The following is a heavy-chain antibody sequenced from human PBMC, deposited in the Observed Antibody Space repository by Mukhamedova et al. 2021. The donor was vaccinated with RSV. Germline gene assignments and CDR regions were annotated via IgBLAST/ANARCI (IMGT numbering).Heavy chain of an antibody. CDR3: AKEGYCSSTSCYDAFDI. D-gene: IGHD2-2*01. CDR2: ISYDGSNK. J-gene: IGHJ3*02. V-gene: IGHV3-30*18. Sequence: APGKGLEWVAVISYDGSNKYYADSVKGRFTISRDNSKNTLYLQVNSLRAEDTAVYYCAKEGYCSSTSCYDAFDIWGQGTMVTVS.